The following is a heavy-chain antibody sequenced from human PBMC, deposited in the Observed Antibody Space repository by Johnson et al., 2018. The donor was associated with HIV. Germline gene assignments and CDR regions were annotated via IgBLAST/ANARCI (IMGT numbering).Heavy chain of an antibody. J-gene: IGHJ3*02. V-gene: IGHV3-13*01. CDR3: ARWGRGSIVLVVYARSDAFDI. CDR2: IGTAGDT. Sequence: VQLVESGGGLVQPGGSLRLSCAASGFTFSSYDMHWVRQATGKGLEWVSAIGTAGDTYYPGSVKGRFTISRENAKNSLYLQMNSLRAEDTAVYYCARWGRGSIVLVVYARSDAFDIWGQGTMVTVSS. CDR1: GFTFSSYD. D-gene: IGHD2-8*02.